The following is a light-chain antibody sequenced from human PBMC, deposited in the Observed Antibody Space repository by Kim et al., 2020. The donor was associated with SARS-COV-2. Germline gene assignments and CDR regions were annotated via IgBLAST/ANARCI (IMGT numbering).Light chain of an antibody. CDR3: CSYAGSHTYV. CDR1: RSDVGRYTL. CDR2: EVD. J-gene: IGLJ1*01. Sequence: QSVLTQPASVSGSPGQSITISCTGTRSDVGRYTLVSWYQQHPGKVPNLLIYEVDKRPSEISYRFSGSKSDNTASLTISGLQAEDEADYYCCSYAGSHTYVFGTGTKVTVL. V-gene: IGLV2-23*02.